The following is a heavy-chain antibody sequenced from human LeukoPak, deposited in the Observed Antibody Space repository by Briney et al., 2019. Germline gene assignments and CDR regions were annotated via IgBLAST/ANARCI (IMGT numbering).Heavy chain of an antibody. D-gene: IGHD3-3*01. Sequence: GGSLRLSCAASGFTFSSYAMTWVRQAPGKGLEWVSVTSGGGGTTYYADSVKGRFTISRDNSENTLYLQMNSLRAEDTAVYYCARDSQKYYDFWSGFLENLDPWGQGTLVTVSS. V-gene: IGHV3-23*01. CDR3: ARDSQKYYDFWSGFLENLDP. J-gene: IGHJ5*02. CDR2: TSGGGGTT. CDR1: GFTFSSYA.